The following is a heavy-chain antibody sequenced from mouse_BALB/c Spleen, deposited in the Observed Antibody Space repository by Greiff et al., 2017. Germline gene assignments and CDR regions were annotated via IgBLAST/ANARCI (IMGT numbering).Heavy chain of an antibody. CDR1: GFTFSSYA. V-gene: IGHV5-9-3*01. CDR3: ARNPFAY. CDR2: ISSGGSYT. Sequence: EVKLQESGGGLVKPGGSLKLSCAASGFTFSSYAMSWVRQTPEKRLEWVATISSGGSYTYYPDSVKGRFTISRDNAKNTLYLQMSSLRSEDTAMYYCARNPFAYWGQGTLVTVSA. J-gene: IGHJ3*01.